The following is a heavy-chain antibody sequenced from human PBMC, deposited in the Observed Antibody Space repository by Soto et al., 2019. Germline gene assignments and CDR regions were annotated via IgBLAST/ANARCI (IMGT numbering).Heavy chain of an antibody. D-gene: IGHD3-3*01. Sequence: GSLRLSCAASGFTFSSYAMSWVRQAPGKGLEWVSAISGSGGSTYYADSVKGRFTISRDNSKNTLYLQMNSLRAEDTAVYYCANWGSTIFGVVITSGLDYWGQGTLVTVSS. CDR3: ANWGSTIFGVVITSGLDY. V-gene: IGHV3-23*01. CDR2: ISGSGGST. J-gene: IGHJ4*02. CDR1: GFTFSSYA.